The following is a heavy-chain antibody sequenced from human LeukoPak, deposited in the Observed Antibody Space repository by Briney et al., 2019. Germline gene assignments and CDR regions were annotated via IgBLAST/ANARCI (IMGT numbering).Heavy chain of an antibody. CDR1: GGSISSGGYY. CDR3: ARDYGDSLDY. CDR2: IYYRGST. Sequence: SETLSLTCTVSGGSISSGGYYWSWIRQHPGKGLEWIGYIYYRGSTYYNPSLKSRVTISVDTSKNQFSLKLSSVTAADTAVYYCARDYGDSLDYWGQGTLVTVSS. V-gene: IGHV4-31*03. D-gene: IGHD4-17*01. J-gene: IGHJ4*02.